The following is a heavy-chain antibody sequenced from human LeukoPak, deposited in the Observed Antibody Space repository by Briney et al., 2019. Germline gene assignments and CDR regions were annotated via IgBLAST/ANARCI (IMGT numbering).Heavy chain of an antibody. CDR1: GGSISSYY. J-gene: IGHJ4*02. D-gene: IGHD6-25*01. CDR3: ARVNGIAARPRPHFDY. Sequence: SETLSLSCTVSGGSISSYYWSWIRQPPGKGLEWIGYIYYSGSTNYNPSLKSRVTISVDTSKNQFSLKLSSATAADTAVYYCARVNGIAARPRPHFDYWGQGTLVTVSS. V-gene: IGHV4-59*01. CDR2: IYYSGST.